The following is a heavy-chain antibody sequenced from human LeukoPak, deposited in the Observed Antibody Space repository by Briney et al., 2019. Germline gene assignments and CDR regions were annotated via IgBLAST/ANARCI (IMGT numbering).Heavy chain of an antibody. D-gene: IGHD3-9*01. V-gene: IGHV3-43*02. CDR2: ISGDGGST. Sequence: PGGSLRLSCAASGFTFDDYAMQWVRQAPGKGLEWVSLISGDGGSTYYADSVKGRFTISRDNSKNSLYLQMNSLRTEDTALYYCAKGAFGYDILTGGYYYMDVWGKGTTVTVSS. CDR1: GFTFDDYA. J-gene: IGHJ6*03. CDR3: AKGAFGYDILTGGYYYMDV.